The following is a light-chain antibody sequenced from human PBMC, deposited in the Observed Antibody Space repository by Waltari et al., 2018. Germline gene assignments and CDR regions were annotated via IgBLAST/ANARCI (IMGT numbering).Light chain of an antibody. Sequence: AVQMTQSPSSLSASVGDRVTITCRASQDIINDLGWFQQKPGKAPKILIYEASILPSGVPSRFSGSGSGTYFTLTISSLEPDDSATYYCQQDYSYPHTFGQGTKLEI. CDR2: EAS. CDR1: QDIIND. CDR3: QQDYSYPHT. J-gene: IGKJ2*01. V-gene: IGKV1-6*01.